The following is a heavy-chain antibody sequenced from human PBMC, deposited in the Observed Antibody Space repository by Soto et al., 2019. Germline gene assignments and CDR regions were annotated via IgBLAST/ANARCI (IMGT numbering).Heavy chain of an antibody. V-gene: IGHV3-23*01. CDR2: ISGGGDAT. D-gene: IGHD2-2*01. J-gene: IGHJ2*01. Sequence: EVQLLESGGGLVQPGGSLRLSCAGSGFTFINYAMNWVRQAPGTGLEWVSSISGGGDATFFADSVRGRFTISRDNSKNTVNLQMNSLGVDDTAVYYCARKILGSTSRPNYWYFDLWGRGTLVTVSS. CDR1: GFTFINYA. CDR3: ARKILGSTSRPNYWYFDL.